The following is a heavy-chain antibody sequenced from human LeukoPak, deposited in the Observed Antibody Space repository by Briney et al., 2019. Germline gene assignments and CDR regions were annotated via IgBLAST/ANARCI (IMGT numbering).Heavy chain of an antibody. J-gene: IGHJ4*02. D-gene: IGHD3-16*02. CDR2: IKQDGSEK. Sequence: PGGSLRLSCAASGFTFSSYWMSWVRQAPGKGLEWVANIKQDGSEKYYVDSVKGRFTISRDNSKNSLYLQMDSLRVDDTAVYYCARSRVTFGGVIVPLGYWGQGTLVTVSS. V-gene: IGHV3-7*01. CDR3: ARSRVTFGGVIVPLGY. CDR1: GFTFSSYW.